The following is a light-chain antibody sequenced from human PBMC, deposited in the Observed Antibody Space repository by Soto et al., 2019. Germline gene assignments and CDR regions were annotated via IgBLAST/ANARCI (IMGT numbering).Light chain of an antibody. CDR2: EAT. V-gene: IGLV2-14*01. J-gene: IGLJ1*01. CDR3: SSYTGSSTLYV. Sequence: QSVLTQPASVSGPPGQSITSSCTGTSSDVGTYNYVSWYQQHPGKAPKVMTYEATYRPSGVSNRFSGSTSGNTASPTISGLQAEDEAEYYCSSYTGSSTLYVFGTGTKVTV. CDR1: SSDVGTYNY.